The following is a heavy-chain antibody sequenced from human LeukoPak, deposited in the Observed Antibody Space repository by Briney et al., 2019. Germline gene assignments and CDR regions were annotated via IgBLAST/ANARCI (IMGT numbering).Heavy chain of an antibody. CDR3: ARVGTGSSYYDFWSGYYFDY. D-gene: IGHD3-3*01. Sequence: SVKVSCKASGYTFTGYYMHWVRQAPGQGLEWMGWISAYNGNTNYAQKLQGRVTMTTDTSTSTAYMELRSLRSDDTAVYYCARVGTGSSYYDFWSGYYFDYWGQGTLVTVSS. CDR2: ISAYNGNT. CDR1: GYTFTGYY. V-gene: IGHV1-18*04. J-gene: IGHJ4*02.